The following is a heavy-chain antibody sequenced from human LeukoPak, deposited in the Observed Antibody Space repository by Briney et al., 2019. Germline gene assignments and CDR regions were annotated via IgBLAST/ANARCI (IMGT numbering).Heavy chain of an antibody. CDR1: GYTFTSYY. D-gene: IGHD5-18*01. Sequence: ASVKVSCKASGYTFTSYYMHWVGQAPGQGLEWMGIINPSGGSTSYAQKFQGRVTMTRDTSTSTVYMELSSLRSEDTAVYYCARDLRRFRGYSYVGNFDYWGQGTLVTVSS. V-gene: IGHV1-46*01. CDR3: ARDLRRFRGYSYVGNFDY. J-gene: IGHJ4*02. CDR2: INPSGGST.